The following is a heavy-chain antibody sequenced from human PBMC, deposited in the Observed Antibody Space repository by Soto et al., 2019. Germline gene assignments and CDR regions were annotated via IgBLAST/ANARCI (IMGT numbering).Heavy chain of an antibody. J-gene: IGHJ4*02. Sequence: QVQLKQWGAGLLKPSETLSLTCAVFGGSLSGFYWSWIRQPPGKGLEWIGEINHSGSTNYNPSLKSRVTISVDTSKNQFSLKLSSVTAADTAVYYCARGYSAVGAYLGQGTLVTVSS. D-gene: IGHD2-21*01. V-gene: IGHV4-34*01. CDR1: GGSLSGFY. CDR2: INHSGST. CDR3: ARGYSAVGAY.